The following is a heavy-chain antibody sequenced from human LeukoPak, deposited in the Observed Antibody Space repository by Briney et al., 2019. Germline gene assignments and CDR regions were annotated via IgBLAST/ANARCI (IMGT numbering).Heavy chain of an antibody. V-gene: IGHV5-51*01. CDR1: GYIFTSYW. J-gene: IGHJ5*02. Sequence: GESLKISCKGSGYIFTSYWIAWVRQMPGKVLEWMGIIYAGDSDTTYSPSFQGQVSISADKSITTAYLQWSSLKASDTAMYYCARRLSAAAGWAGFDTWGRETLVTVSS. CDR2: IYAGDSDT. CDR3: ARRLSAAAGWAGFDT. D-gene: IGHD6-13*01.